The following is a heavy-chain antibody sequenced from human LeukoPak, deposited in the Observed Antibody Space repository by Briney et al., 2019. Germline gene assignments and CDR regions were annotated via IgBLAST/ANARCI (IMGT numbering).Heavy chain of an antibody. CDR3: ARAYCSGGSCYSAYYYGMDF. CDR2: IIPIFGTA. J-gene: IGHJ6*02. Sequence: GASVKVSCKASGGTFSSYAISWVRQAPGQGLEWMGGIIPIFGTANYAQKFQGRVTITADESTSTAYMELSSLRSEDTAVYYCARAYCSGGSCYSAYYYGMDFWGQGTTVTVSS. D-gene: IGHD2-15*01. CDR1: GGTFSSYA. V-gene: IGHV1-69*13.